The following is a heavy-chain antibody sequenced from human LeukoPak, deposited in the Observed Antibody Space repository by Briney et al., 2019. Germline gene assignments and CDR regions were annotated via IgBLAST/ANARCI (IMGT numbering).Heavy chain of an antibody. V-gene: IGHV3-30*03. CDR1: GFTFSSYG. J-gene: IGHJ4*02. CDR2: ISYDGSNK. CDR3: ARAPRDSSGYFY. Sequence: GRSLRLSCAASGFTFSSYGMHWVRQAPGKGLEWVAVISYDGSNKYYADSVKGRFTISRDNSKNTLYLQMNSLRAEDTAVYYCARAPRDSSGYFYWGQGTLVTVSS. D-gene: IGHD3-22*01.